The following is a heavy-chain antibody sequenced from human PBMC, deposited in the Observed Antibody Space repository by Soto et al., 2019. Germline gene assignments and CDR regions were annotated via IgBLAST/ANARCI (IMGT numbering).Heavy chain of an antibody. CDR3: ARESCGGDCYSGLDQ. V-gene: IGHV1-18*01. CDR1: GYTFTTYA. J-gene: IGHJ4*02. CDR2: INTYSGNT. Sequence: ASVKVSCKPSGYTFTTYAISWVRQAPGQGLEWMGWINTYSGNTNYAQKLQGRVTMTTDTSTSTAYMELRSLRSDDTAVYYCARESCGGDCYSGLDQWGKGTLVTVSS. D-gene: IGHD2-21*02.